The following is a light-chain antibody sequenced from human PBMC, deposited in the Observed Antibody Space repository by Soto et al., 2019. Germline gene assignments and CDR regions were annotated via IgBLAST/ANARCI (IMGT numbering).Light chain of an antibody. J-gene: IGLJ1*01. CDR2: EVT. CDR1: SSDVGRYDR. CDR3: SSYTRSSRYI. V-gene: IGLV2-18*02. Sequence: QSVLTQPPSVSGSPGQSVTISCTGNSSDVGRYDRVSWYQQSPGTAPILIIYEVTNLPSGVPDRFSGSKSGNTASLTISWLQAEDEADFYCSSYTRSSRYIFGTGTKVTVL.